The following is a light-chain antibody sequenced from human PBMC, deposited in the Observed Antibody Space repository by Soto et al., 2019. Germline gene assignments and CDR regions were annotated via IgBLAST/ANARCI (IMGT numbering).Light chain of an antibody. J-gene: IGLJ1*01. Sequence: QSALTQPASVSGSPGQSITISCTGTSSDVGAYNYVSWYQQHPGKAPKLMIYEVSNRPSGVSNRFSGSKSGNTASLTISGVQAEDEAYYYCSSYTSRDTRVFGTGTKLTVL. CDR3: SSYTSRDTRV. CDR1: SSDVGAYNY. V-gene: IGLV2-14*01. CDR2: EVS.